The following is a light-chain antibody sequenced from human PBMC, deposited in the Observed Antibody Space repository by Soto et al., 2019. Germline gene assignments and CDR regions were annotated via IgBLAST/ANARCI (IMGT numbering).Light chain of an antibody. CDR3: QQLNSYPRT. Sequence: DIQLTQSPSFLSASVGDRVTITCRASQGISSYLAWYQQKPGKAPKLLIYAASTLQSGVPSRFSGSGSGTEFTLTISSLQPEDFATYCCQQLNSYPRTFGQGTKLEIK. V-gene: IGKV1-9*01. CDR2: AAS. CDR1: QGISSY. J-gene: IGKJ2*01.